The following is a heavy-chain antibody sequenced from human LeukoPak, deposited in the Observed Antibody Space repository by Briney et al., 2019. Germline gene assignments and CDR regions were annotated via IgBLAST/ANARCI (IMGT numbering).Heavy chain of an antibody. CDR3: ARTYYCDSSGYLGLFY. CDR2: IIPIFGTA. J-gene: IGHJ4*02. V-gene: IGHV1-69*05. Sequence: SVKVSCKASGGTFSSYAISWLRQAPGQGLEWMGGIIPIFGTANYAQKFQGRVTITTDESTSTAYMELSSLRSEDTAVYYCARTYYCDSSGYLGLFYWGQGTLVTVSS. CDR1: GGTFSSYA. D-gene: IGHD3-22*01.